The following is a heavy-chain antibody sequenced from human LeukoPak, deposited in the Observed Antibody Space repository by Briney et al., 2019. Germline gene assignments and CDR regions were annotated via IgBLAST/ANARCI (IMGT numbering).Heavy chain of an antibody. D-gene: IGHD2-2*02. CDR1: GFTFSSYA. CDR3: ARSGYCSSTSCYTDPFDY. Sequence: GGSLRLSCAASGFTFSSYAMHWVRQAPGKGLEWVAVISYHGSNKYYADSVKGRFTISRDNSKNTLYLQMNSLRAEDTAVYYCARSGYCSSTSCYTDPFDYWGQGTLVTVSS. V-gene: IGHV3-30-3*01. J-gene: IGHJ4*02. CDR2: ISYHGSNK.